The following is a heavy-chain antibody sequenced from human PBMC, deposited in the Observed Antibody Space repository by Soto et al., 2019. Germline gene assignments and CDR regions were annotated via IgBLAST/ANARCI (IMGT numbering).Heavy chain of an antibody. J-gene: IGHJ5*02. CDR3: ARDSGYSSGWYRRENCFDP. CDR1: GGSISSSNW. Sequence: QVQLQESGPGLVKPSGTLSLTCAVSGGSISSSNWWSWVRQPPGKGLEWIGEIYHSGSTNYNPSLKSRVTISVDKSKHQFSLKLSSVTAADTAVYYCARDSGYSSGWYRRENCFDPWGQGTLVTVSS. D-gene: IGHD6-19*01. V-gene: IGHV4-4*02. CDR2: IYHSGST.